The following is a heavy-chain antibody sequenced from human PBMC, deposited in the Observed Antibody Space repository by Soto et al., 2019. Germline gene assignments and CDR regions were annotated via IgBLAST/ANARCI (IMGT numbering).Heavy chain of an antibody. CDR2: IYPGDSDT. D-gene: IGHD2-15*01. V-gene: IGHV5-51*01. CDR1: GYSFTSYW. J-gene: IGHJ3*02. Sequence: GESLKISCKVSGYSFTSYWIGWVRQMPGKGLEWMGIIYPGDSDTRYSPSFQGQVTISADKSISTAYLQWSSLKASDTAMYYCAISHCSGGSCYSLDAFDIWGQGTTVTVS. CDR3: AISHCSGGSCYSLDAFDI.